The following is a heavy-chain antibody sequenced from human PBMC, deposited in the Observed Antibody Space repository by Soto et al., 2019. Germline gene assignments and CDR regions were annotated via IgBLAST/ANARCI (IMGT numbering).Heavy chain of an antibody. V-gene: IGHV3-23*01. D-gene: IGHD6-19*01. CDR2: ISGSGGST. Sequence: GGSLRLSCAASGFTFSSYAMSWVRQAPGKGLEWVSAISGSGGSTYYADSVKGRFTISRDNSKNTLYLQMNGLRAEDTAVYYCAKAGREQWLVSYYFDYWGQGTLVTVSS. CDR1: GFTFSSYA. J-gene: IGHJ4*02. CDR3: AKAGREQWLVSYYFDY.